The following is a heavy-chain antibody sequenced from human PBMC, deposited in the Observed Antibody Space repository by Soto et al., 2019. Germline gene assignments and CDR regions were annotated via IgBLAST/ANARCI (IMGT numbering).Heavy chain of an antibody. CDR1: GGSISSSSYY. CDR3: ARLTYGDYRHYYYGMDV. V-gene: IGHV4-39*07. D-gene: IGHD4-17*01. CDR2: IYYSGST. J-gene: IGHJ6*02. Sequence: SETLSLTCTVSGGSISSSSYYWGWIRQPPGKGLEWIGSIYYSGSTNYNPSLKSRVTISVDTSKNQFSLKLSSVTAADTAVYYCARLTYGDYRHYYYGMDVWGQGTTVTVSS.